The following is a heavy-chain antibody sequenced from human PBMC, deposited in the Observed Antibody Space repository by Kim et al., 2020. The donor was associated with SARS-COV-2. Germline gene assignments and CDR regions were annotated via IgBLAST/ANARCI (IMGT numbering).Heavy chain of an antibody. CDR3: AREGRGYSSSWNY. CDR2: ISSSSYI. V-gene: IGHV3-21*01. CDR1: GFTFSSYS. D-gene: IGHD6-13*01. Sequence: GGSLRLSCAASGFTFSSYSMNWVRQAPGKGLEWVSSISSSSYIYYADSVKGRFTISRDNAKNSLYLQMNSLRAEDTAVYYCAREGRGYSSSWNYWGQGTLVTVSS. J-gene: IGHJ4*02.